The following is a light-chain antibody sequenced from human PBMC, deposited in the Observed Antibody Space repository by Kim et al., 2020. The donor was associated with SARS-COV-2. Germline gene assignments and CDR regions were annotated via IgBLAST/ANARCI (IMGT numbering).Light chain of an antibody. J-gene: IGLJ3*02. CDR1: NIETNN. CDR3: QVWDSGLWV. Sequence: SYELTQPLSVSVALGQTARITCGKHNIETNNVHWYQQKPGQAPVLVIYRDRNRPSGIPERFSGSNSRNTATLTISRAQAGDEADYYCQVWDSGLWVFGGGTKVTVL. V-gene: IGLV3-9*01. CDR2: RDR.